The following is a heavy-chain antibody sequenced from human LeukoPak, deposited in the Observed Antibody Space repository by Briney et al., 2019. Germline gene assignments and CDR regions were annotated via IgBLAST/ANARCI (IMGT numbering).Heavy chain of an antibody. CDR1: GYTFSSYG. CDR2: ISAYNGNT. J-gene: IGHJ5*01. D-gene: IGHD3-16*02. Sequence: ASVKVSCKAPGYTFSSYGISWVRQAPGQGLEWMGWISAYNGNTNYPQKLQGRVTMTTDTSTSTAYMELRSLRSDDTAVYYCARMFGGVIVTGLDSWGQGTLVTVSS. V-gene: IGHV1-18*01. CDR3: ARMFGGVIVTGLDS.